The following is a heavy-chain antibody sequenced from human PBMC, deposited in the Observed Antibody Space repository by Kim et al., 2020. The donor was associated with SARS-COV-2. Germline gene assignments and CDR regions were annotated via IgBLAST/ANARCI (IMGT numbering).Heavy chain of an antibody. V-gene: IGHV3-48*03. D-gene: IGHD3-9*01. CDR3: ARDTRYFDWLLYFDY. CDR1: GFTFSSYE. CDR2: ISSSGSTI. Sequence: GGSLRLSCAASGFTFSSYEMNWVRQAPGKGLEWVSYISSSGSTIYYADSVKGRFTISRDNAKNSLYLQMNSLRAEDTAVYYCARDTRYFDWLLYFDYWGQGTLVTVSS. J-gene: IGHJ4*02.